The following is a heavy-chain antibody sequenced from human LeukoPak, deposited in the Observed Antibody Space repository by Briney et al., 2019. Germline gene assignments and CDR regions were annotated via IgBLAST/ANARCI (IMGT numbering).Heavy chain of an antibody. V-gene: IGHV3-33*01. J-gene: IGHJ4*02. Sequence: GRSLRLSCAASGFTFSSYGIHWVRQAPGKGLEWVAVIWYDGSNKYYADSVKGRFTISRDNSKNTLYLQMNSLRAEDTAVYYCARDQDIVVVPAAPDYWGQGTLVTVSS. CDR1: GFTFSSYG. CDR3: ARDQDIVVVPAAPDY. D-gene: IGHD2-2*01. CDR2: IWYDGSNK.